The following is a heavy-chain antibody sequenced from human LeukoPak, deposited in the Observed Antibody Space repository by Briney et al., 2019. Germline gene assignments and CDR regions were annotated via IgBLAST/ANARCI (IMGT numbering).Heavy chain of an antibody. J-gene: IGHJ4*02. CDR1: GFTFSSFA. V-gene: IGHV3-64D*09. CDR2: ISSDGGRT. Sequence: GSLRLSCSASGFTFSSFAMFWVRQAPGKGLEYVSGISSDGGRTNYADSVKARFTIPRDNSKVTLYLQTTSLRPEDTAIYYCVKDPSGNYFYFDYWGQGTLVTVSS. CDR3: VKDPSGNYFYFDY. D-gene: IGHD1-26*01.